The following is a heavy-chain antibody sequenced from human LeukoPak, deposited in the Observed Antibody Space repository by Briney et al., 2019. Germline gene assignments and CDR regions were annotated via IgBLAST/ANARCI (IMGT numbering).Heavy chain of an antibody. V-gene: IGHV3-23*01. Sequence: GGSLRLSCAASGFTFSSYGMSWVRQAPGKGLEWVSAISGSGGSTYYADSVRGRFTISRDNSKNTVSLQMESLRAEDTALYYCAKDYAVGSIDYWGQGTLVTVSS. D-gene: IGHD3-16*01. CDR3: AKDYAVGSIDY. CDR2: ISGSGGST. J-gene: IGHJ4*02. CDR1: GFTFSSYG.